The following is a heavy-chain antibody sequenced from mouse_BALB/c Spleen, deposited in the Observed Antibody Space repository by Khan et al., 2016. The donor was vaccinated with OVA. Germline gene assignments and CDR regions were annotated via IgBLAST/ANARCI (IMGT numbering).Heavy chain of an antibody. CDR3: ARGNDYGNSVYAMDY. D-gene: IGHD1-1*01. Sequence: DLVKPGASVKLSCKASGYTFTSYWINWIKQRPGQGLEWMGRIAPGSGSTSYNAMFKGKATLTVDTSSTTAYIQFSSLSSEDSAVYFGARGNDYGNSVYAMDYWGQGTSVTVSS. V-gene: IGHV1S41*01. CDR2: IAPGSGST. J-gene: IGHJ4*01. CDR1: GYTFTSYW.